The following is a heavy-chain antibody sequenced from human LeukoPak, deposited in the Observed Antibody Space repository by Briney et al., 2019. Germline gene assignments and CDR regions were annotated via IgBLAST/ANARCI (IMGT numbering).Heavy chain of an antibody. V-gene: IGHV3-11*01. CDR2: ISSSGSTI. Sequence: GGSLRLSCAASGFTFSDYYMSWIRQAPGKGLEWVSYISSSGSTIYYADSVKGRFTISRDNAKNSLYLQMNSLRAEDTAVYYCARGVDTATVSRRGAFDIWGQGTMVTVSS. CDR1: GFTFSDYY. CDR3: ARGVDTATVSRRGAFDI. D-gene: IGHD5-18*01. J-gene: IGHJ3*02.